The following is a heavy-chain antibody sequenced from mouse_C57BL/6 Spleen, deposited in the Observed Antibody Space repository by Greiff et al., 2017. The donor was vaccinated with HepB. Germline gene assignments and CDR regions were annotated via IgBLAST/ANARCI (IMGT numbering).Heavy chain of an antibody. V-gene: IGHV1-39*01. CDR2: INPNYGTT. J-gene: IGHJ4*01. CDR1: GYSFTDYN. D-gene: IGHD1-1*01. CDR3: ARRAYELSTVPHDYAFGD. Sequence: VHVKQSGPELVKPGASVKISCKASGYSFTDYNMNWVKQSNGKSLEWIGVINPNYGTTSYNQKFKGKATLTVDQSSSKAYMQLNSLTSEDSAVYYCARRAYELSTVPHDYAFGDWGQGTTVTV.